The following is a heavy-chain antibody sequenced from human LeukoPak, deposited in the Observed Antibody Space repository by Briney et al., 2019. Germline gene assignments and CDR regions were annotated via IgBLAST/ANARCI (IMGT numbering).Heavy chain of an antibody. Sequence: GGSLRLSCAASGFTFDDYAMHWVRQAPGKGPEWVSGISWNSGSIGYADSVKGRFTISRDNARNSLYLQMNSLRAEDTALYYCAKEVGSSTGRSGWFDPWGQGTLVTVSS. CDR1: GFTFDDYA. D-gene: IGHD1-26*01. V-gene: IGHV3-9*01. CDR3: AKEVGSSTGRSGWFDP. J-gene: IGHJ5*02. CDR2: ISWNSGSI.